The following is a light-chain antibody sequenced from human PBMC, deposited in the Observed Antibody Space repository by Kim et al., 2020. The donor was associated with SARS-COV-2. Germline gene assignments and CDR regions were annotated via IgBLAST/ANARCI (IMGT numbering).Light chain of an antibody. J-gene: IGKJ5*01. V-gene: IGKV2-28*01. CDR1: QSLLNSNGNNY. CDR2: LGS. CDR3: MQALQTPT. Sequence: EPASISCRSSQSLLNSNGNNYLDWYLQKPGQSPQLLIYLGSNRASGVPDRFSGSGSGTDFTLKISRVEAEDVGVYYCMQALQTPTFGQGTRLEIK.